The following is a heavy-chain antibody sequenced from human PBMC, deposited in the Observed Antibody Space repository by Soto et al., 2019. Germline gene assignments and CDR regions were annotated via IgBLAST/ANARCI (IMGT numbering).Heavy chain of an antibody. J-gene: IGHJ4*02. CDR2: IYYIGST. CDR1: GGSISSGYYY. Sequence: PSETLSLTCTVCGGSISSGYYYWSWIRQPPGKGLEWIGYIYYIGSTYYNPSLKSRVTISVDTSKNQFSLKLSSVTAADTAVYYCARVVVVPAALVYYFDYCGQRTLVTLCS. D-gene: IGHD2-2*01. CDR3: ARVVVVPAALVYYFDY. V-gene: IGHV4-30-4*01.